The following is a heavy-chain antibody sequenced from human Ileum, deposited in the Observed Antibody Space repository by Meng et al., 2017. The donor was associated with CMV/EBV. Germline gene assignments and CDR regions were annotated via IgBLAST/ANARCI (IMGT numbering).Heavy chain of an antibody. J-gene: IGHJ6*02. CDR2: MNPNSGNT. Sequence: ASVKVSCKASGYTFTSYDINWVRQATGQGLEWRGWMNPNSGNTGYAQKFQGRVTITRNTSISTAYMELSSLSSEDTAVDYCAGIRGEIGSGYQIYYYYGKDVWGQGTTVTVSS. D-gene: IGHD3-3*01. CDR3: AGIRGEIGSGYQIYYYYGKDV. CDR1: GYTFTSYD. V-gene: IGHV1-8*03.